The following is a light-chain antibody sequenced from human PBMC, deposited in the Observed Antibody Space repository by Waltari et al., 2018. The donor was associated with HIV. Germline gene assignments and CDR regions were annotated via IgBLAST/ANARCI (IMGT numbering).Light chain of an antibody. V-gene: IGKV3-11*01. CDR1: QSVSSY. CDR2: GAS. Sequence: EIVLTQSPATLSFSPGERATLSCRASQSVSSYLAWYQQKPGQAPRLLIDGASSRATGIPARFSGSGSGTDFTLTISSLEPGDFGVYYCHQRSSWPLTFGQGTRLEIK. J-gene: IGKJ5*01. CDR3: HQRSSWPLT.